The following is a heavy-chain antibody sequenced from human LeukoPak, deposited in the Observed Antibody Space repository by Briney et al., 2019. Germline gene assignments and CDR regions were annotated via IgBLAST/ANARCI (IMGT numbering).Heavy chain of an antibody. Sequence: PSETLSLTCAVYGGSFSGYYWSWIRQPPGKGLEWIGEINHSGSTNYNPSLKSRVTISVDTSKNQFSLKLSSVTAADTAVYYCARHARYNNWFDPWGQGTLVTVSS. J-gene: IGHJ5*02. D-gene: IGHD1-1*01. CDR1: GGSFSGYY. CDR3: ARHARYNNWFDP. CDR2: INHSGST. V-gene: IGHV4-34*01.